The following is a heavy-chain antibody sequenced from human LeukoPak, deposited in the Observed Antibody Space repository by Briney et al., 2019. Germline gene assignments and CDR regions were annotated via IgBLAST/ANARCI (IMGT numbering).Heavy chain of an antibody. D-gene: IGHD3-22*01. V-gene: IGHV3-9*01. CDR1: GFTFSSYG. J-gene: IGHJ3*02. CDR2: ISWKSGSI. CDR3: AKDTSGYYYDPRAFDI. Sequence: QAGGSLRLSCAASGFTFSSYGMHWVRQAPGKGLEWVSGISWKSGSIGYADSVKGRFTISRDNAKNSLYLQMNSLRAEDTALYYCAKDTSGYYYDPRAFDIWGQGTMVTVSS.